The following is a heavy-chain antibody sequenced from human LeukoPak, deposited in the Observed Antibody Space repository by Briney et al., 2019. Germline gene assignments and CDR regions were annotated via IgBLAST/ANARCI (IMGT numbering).Heavy chain of an antibody. CDR1: GFTVSSNY. CDR3: ARESGYDHFDY. Sequence: GGSLRLSCAASGFTVSSNYMSWVRQAPGKGLEWVSVIYSGGSTYYADSVKGRFTISRDNSKNTLYLQMNSLRAEGTAVYYCARESGYDHFDYWGQGTLVTVSS. J-gene: IGHJ4*02. V-gene: IGHV3-53*01. D-gene: IGHD5-12*01. CDR2: IYSGGST.